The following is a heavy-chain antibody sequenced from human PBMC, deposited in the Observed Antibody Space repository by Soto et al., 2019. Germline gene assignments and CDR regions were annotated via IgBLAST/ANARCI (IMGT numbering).Heavy chain of an antibody. D-gene: IGHD5-12*01. CDR3: ARERIVTTGVYFDY. CDR1: GFTVSSNY. J-gene: IGHJ4*02. Sequence: EVQLVESGGGLVQPGGSLRLSCAASGFTVSSNYMSWVRQAPGKGLEWVSVIYSGGSTYYADSVEGRFTISRDNSKNTQYLKMNSLRAEDTAVYYCARERIVTTGVYFDYWGQGTLVTVSS. V-gene: IGHV3-66*01. CDR2: IYSGGST.